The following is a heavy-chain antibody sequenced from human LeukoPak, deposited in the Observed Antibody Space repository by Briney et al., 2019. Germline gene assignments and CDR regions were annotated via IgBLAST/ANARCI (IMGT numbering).Heavy chain of an antibody. CDR1: GFTVRSNY. J-gene: IGHJ3*02. CDR3: ARVGVVPAAIPDGFDI. Sequence: GGSLRLSCASSGFTVRSNYMSWVRQAPGKGLEWVSVIYSGGSTYYADSVKGRFTISRDNSKSTLYLQMNSLTAEDTAVYYCARVGVVPAAIPDGFDIWGQGTMVSVSS. D-gene: IGHD2-2*01. CDR2: IYSGGST. V-gene: IGHV3-53*01.